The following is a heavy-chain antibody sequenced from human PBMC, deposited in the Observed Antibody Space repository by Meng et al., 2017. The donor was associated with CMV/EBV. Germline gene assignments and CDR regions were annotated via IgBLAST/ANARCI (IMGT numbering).Heavy chain of an antibody. CDR1: GYSFTSYW. D-gene: IGHD3-3*01. CDR2: IYPGDSDT. V-gene: IGHV5-51*01. CDR3: AKNRWYYDLAPMDV. J-gene: IGHJ6*02. Sequence: KVSCKGSGYSFTSYWIGWVRQMPGKGLEWMGIIYPGDSDTRYSPSFQGQVTISADKSISTAYLQWSSLKASDTAVYYCAKNRWYYDLAPMDVWGQGTTVTVSS.